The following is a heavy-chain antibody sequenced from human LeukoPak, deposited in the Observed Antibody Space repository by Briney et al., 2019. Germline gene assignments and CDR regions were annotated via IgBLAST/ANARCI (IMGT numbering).Heavy chain of an antibody. CDR3: AKCSSNYFVY. CDR2: ISGSGGSP. CDR1: GVTFRSYA. Sequence: PGGSLRLSCAASGVTFRSYAMSWVRPAPGKGVEWVSAISGSGGSPYYADSVKGQFTISRDTSKNTLYLQMYSLRAEDTAVYYCAKCSSNYFVYWGQGTLVTVSS. D-gene: IGHD3-10*02. J-gene: IGHJ4*02. V-gene: IGHV3-23*01.